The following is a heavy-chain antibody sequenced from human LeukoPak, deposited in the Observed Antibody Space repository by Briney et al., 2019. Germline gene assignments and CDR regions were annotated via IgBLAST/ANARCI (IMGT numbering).Heavy chain of an antibody. D-gene: IGHD3-10*01. V-gene: IGHV4-39*07. CDR1: GGSISSSSYY. CDR3: ARADIKGVNWFDR. CDR2: IYYSGST. J-gene: IGHJ5*02. Sequence: SETLSLTCTVSGGSISSSSYYWGWIRQPPRKGLEWIGSIYYSGSTYYNPSLKSRVTISVDTSKNQFSLKLSSVTAADTAVYYCARADIKGVNWFDRWGQGTLVTVSS.